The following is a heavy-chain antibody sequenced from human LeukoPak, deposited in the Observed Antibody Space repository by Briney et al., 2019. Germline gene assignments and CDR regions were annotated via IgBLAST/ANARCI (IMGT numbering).Heavy chain of an antibody. CDR1: GYSLSELS. CDR2: FDPGDDET. CDR3: ATEKDLLLDS. D-gene: IGHD1-26*01. V-gene: IGHV1-24*01. J-gene: IGHJ5*01. Sequence: ASVKVSCKVSGYSLSELSTHWVRQAPGQGLEWMGGFDPGDDETIYAQKFQGRVTMTEDTSTDTAYLEQSSLRSEDTAVYFCATEKDLLLDSWGQGTPVTVSS.